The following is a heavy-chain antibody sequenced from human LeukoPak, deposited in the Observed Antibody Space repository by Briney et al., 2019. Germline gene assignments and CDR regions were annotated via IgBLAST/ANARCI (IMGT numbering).Heavy chain of an antibody. CDR2: INPSGGST. J-gene: IGHJ4*02. Sequence: ASVKVSCKASGYTFTSYYMHWVRQAPGQGLEWMGIINPSGGSTSYAQKFQGRVTMTGDMSTSTVYMELSSLRSEDTAVYYCANSYSSGWSYFDYWGQGALVTVSS. D-gene: IGHD6-19*01. V-gene: IGHV1-46*01. CDR3: ANSYSSGWSYFDY. CDR1: GYTFTSYY.